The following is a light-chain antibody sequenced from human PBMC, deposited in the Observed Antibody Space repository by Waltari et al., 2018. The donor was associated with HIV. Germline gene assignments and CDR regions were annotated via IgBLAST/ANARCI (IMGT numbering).Light chain of an antibody. Sequence: DIQMTQSPSSLSASIGGRVTITCRSSQSIRSNLNWYQQKPGKAPKLLIYAASSVQSGVPSRFSGSGSGTDFTLTISSLQPEDFVTYHCEQSYNSPRTFGQGTKVEIK. V-gene: IGKV1-39*01. CDR3: EQSYNSPRT. CDR2: AAS. CDR1: QSIRSN. J-gene: IGKJ1*01.